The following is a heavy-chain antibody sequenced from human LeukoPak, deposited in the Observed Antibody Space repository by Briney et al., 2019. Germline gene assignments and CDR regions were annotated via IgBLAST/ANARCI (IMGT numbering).Heavy chain of an antibody. D-gene: IGHD5-12*01. CDR1: GGTLSSYA. V-gene: IGHV1-69*05. CDR2: IIPIFGTA. Sequence: SVKVSCKASGGTLSSYAISWVRQAPGQGLEWMGGIIPIFGTANYAQKFQGRVTITTDESTSTAYMELSSLRSEDTAVYYGARAGYSGYAVWGQGTLVTVSS. J-gene: IGHJ4*02. CDR3: ARAGYSGYAV.